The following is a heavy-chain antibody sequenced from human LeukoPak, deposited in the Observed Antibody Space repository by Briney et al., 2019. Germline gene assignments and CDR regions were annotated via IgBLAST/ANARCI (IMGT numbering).Heavy chain of an antibody. D-gene: IGHD6-25*01. Sequence: KPSETPSLTRTVSGGSISSYYWGWIRQPPGKGLEWIGYMYYSGSTNYNPSLKSRVTISVDTSKNQFSLKLSSVTAADTAMYYCARQSALFDYWGQGILVTVSS. CDR1: GGSISSYY. V-gene: IGHV4-59*01. CDR2: MYYSGST. J-gene: IGHJ4*02. CDR3: ARQSALFDY.